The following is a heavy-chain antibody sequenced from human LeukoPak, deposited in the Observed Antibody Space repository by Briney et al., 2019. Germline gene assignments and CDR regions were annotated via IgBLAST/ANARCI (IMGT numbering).Heavy chain of an antibody. CDR3: ARALIMITFGGVIVNVWGAFDI. CDR1: GGTFSSYA. J-gene: IGHJ3*02. V-gene: IGHV1-2*02. Sequence: ASVKVSCKASGGTFSSYAISWVRQAPGQGLEWMGWINPNSGGTNYAQKFQGRVTMTRDTSISTAYMELSRLRSDDTAVYYCARALIMITFGGVIVNVWGAFDIWGQGTMVTVSS. CDR2: INPNSGGT. D-gene: IGHD3-16*02.